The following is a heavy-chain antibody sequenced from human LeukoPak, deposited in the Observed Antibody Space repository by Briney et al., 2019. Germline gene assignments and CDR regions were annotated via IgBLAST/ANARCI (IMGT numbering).Heavy chain of an antibody. D-gene: IGHD6-13*01. J-gene: IGHJ4*02. CDR3: ARDLAAGGTYPHY. CDR1: GFTVSSNY. V-gene: IGHV3-53*01. CDR2: IYSDVST. Sequence: GGSLRLSCAASGFTVSSNYMSWFLQAPGKGPEWVSVIYSDVSTYYAYSVKGRFTISIDTSKNTMYLQMNSLRTEDTAVYYCARDLAAGGTYPHYWGQGTLVSVSS.